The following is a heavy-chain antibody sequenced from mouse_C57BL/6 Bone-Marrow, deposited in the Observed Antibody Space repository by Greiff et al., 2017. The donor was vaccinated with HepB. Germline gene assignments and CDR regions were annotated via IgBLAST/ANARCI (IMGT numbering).Heavy chain of an antibody. Sequence: EVQLQQSGAELVRPGASVKLSCTASGFNIKDDYMHWVKQRPEQGLEWIGWIDPENGDTEYASKFQGKATITSDTSSNTAYLQRSSLTSEDTAVYYCIIDGYSYFDYWGQGTTLTVSS. CDR1: GFNIKDDY. V-gene: IGHV14-4*01. J-gene: IGHJ2*01. CDR3: IIDGYSYFDY. CDR2: IDPENGDT. D-gene: IGHD2-3*01.